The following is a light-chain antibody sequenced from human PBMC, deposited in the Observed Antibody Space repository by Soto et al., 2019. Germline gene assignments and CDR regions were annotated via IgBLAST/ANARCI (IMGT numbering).Light chain of an antibody. CDR1: QSVFRS. V-gene: IGKV3-11*01. Sequence: EIVLTQSPATLSLSPGERTTLSCRASQSVFRSVARYQQRPGQAPRLLISDASNSATGVPARFSGSGSGTAFTLTISSLETEDFAVYYCQQRNSLPLTFGGGTKVEIK. CDR2: DAS. J-gene: IGKJ4*01. CDR3: QQRNSLPLT.